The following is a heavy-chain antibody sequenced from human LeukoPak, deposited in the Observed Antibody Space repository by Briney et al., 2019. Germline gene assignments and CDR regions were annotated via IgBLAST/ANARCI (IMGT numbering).Heavy chain of an antibody. J-gene: IGHJ6*02. CDR1: GFTFSSYS. V-gene: IGHV3-21*01. Sequence: PGGSLRLSCAASGFTFSSYSMNWVRQAPGKGLEWFSSISSSSSYIYYADSVKGRFTISRDNAKNSLYLQMNSLRAEDTAVYYCARCRWYSGGMGVWGQGTTVTVSS. CDR3: ARCRWYSGGMGV. CDR2: ISSSSSYI. D-gene: IGHD6-13*01.